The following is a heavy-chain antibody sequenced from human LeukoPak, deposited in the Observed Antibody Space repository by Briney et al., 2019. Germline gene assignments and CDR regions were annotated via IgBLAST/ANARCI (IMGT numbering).Heavy chain of an antibody. CDR2: IYYSGST. J-gene: IGHJ3*02. D-gene: IGHD2-21*02. CDR1: GGSISSSSYY. CDR3: ARGPGVTATPRGDAFLI. V-gene: IGHV4-39*07. Sequence: PSETLSPTCTVSGGSISSSSYYWGWIRQPPGKGLEWIGSIYYSGSTYYNPSLKSRATISLDTSKNQFSLNLKFVTAADTAVYYCARGPGVTATPRGDAFLIWGQGTMVTVSS.